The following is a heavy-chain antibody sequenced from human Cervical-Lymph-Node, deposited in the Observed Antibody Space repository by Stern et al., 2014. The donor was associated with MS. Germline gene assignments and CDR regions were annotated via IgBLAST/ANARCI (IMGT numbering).Heavy chain of an antibody. D-gene: IGHD5-24*01. CDR2: VSNSGTAI. CDR3: VRTWRENTFDS. Sequence: EVHLVESGGNLGQPGGSLRLSCAASGFNLRDYSMSWVRQAPGKGLEWVSFVSNSGTAIYYADSVKGRFTISRDMSRNSVYLQMNSLRDEDTAVYYCVRTWRENTFDSWGQGILVTVSS. CDR1: GFNLRDYS. V-gene: IGHV3-48*02. J-gene: IGHJ4*02.